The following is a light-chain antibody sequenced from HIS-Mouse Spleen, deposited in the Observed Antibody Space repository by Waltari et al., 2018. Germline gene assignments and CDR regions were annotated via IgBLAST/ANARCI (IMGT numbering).Light chain of an antibody. CDR2: DAS. CDR3: SSYTSSSTLV. Sequence: QSALTQPASVSGSPGQSITISCTGTSSYVGGYNYVSWYQQHPGKAPKLMIYDASNRPSGVSNRFSGSKSGNTASLTISVLQAEDEADYYCSSYTSSSTLVFGGGTKLTVL. CDR1: SSYVGGYNY. J-gene: IGLJ2*01. V-gene: IGLV2-14*03.